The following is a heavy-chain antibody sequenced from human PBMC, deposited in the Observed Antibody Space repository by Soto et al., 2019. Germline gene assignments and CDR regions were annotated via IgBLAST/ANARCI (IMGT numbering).Heavy chain of an antibody. D-gene: IGHD4-17*01. CDR2: IKQDGSEK. V-gene: IGHV3-7*03. J-gene: IGHJ4*02. CDR1: GFTFSSYW. Sequence: GGSMRLSCAASGFTFSSYWMSWFRQAPGKGLEWVANIKQDGSEKYSVDSVKGRFTISRDTAKNSLYLQMNSLRAEDTAIYYCAKIRLLTTVDDWGQGTLVTVSS. CDR3: AKIRLLTTVDD.